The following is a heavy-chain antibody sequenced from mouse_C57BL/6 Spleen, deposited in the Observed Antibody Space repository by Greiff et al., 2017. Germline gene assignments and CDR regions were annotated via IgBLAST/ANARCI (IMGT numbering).Heavy chain of an antibody. CDR3: ARSGVVAGFDY. CDR2: ICPGDGDH. CDR1: GYAFSSSW. V-gene: IGHV1-82*01. J-gene: IGHJ2*01. D-gene: IGHD1-1*01. Sequence: QVQLQQSGPELVKPGASVKISCKASGYAFSSSWMNWVKQRPGKGLEWIGGICPGDGDHTYNGKFKGKGTLTADKSSSTAYMQLSILTSEESAVYFCARSGVVAGFDYWGQGTTLTVSS.